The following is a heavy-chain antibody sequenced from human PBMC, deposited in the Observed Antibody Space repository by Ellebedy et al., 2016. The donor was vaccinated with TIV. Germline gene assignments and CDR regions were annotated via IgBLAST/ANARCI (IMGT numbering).Heavy chain of an antibody. J-gene: IGHJ4*02. D-gene: IGHD6-13*01. CDR3: ARGAMAAAGDDY. CDR1: GFTFISYS. CDR2: ISSNSNYI. V-gene: IGHV3-21*01. Sequence: GESLKISCAASGFTFISYSLNWVRQAPGKGLGWVSSISSNSNYIYYADSVRGRFTISRDNAKKSLYLQMNSLRAEDTAVYYCARGAMAAAGDDYWGQGTLVTVSS.